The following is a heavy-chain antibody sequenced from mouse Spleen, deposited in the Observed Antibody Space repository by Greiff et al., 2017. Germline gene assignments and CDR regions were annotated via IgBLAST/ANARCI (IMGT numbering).Heavy chain of an antibody. CDR2: IWSGGST. CDR1: GFSLTSYG. V-gene: IGHV2-2*01. CDR3: ARKGVRYYAMDY. Sequence: VKLVESGPGLVQPSQSLSITCTVSGFSLTSYGVHWVRQSPGKGLEWLGVIWSGGSTDYNAAFISRLSISKDNSKSQVFFKMNSLQADNTAIYYCARKGVRYYAMDYWGQGTSVTVSS. D-gene: IGHD2-1*01. J-gene: IGHJ4*01.